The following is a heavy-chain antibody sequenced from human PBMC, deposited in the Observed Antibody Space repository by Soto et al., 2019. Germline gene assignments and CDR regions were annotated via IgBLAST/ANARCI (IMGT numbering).Heavy chain of an antibody. V-gene: IGHV4-31*03. CDR1: GGSVSSGSYY. CDR2: IYYSGST. J-gene: IGHJ4*02. Sequence: PSETLSLTCTVSGGSVSSGSYYWSWIRQPPGKGLEWIGYIYYSGSTYYNPSLKSRVTVSVDTSKNQFSLKLSSVTAADTAVYYCAREYYYDSSGFDYWGQGTLVTVSS. D-gene: IGHD3-22*01. CDR3: AREYYYDSSGFDY.